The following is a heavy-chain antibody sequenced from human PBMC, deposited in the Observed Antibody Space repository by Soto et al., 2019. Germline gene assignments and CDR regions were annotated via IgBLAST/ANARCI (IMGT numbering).Heavy chain of an antibody. CDR3: ARAQFYSGSGNYNNLMFDA. D-gene: IGHD3-10*01. V-gene: IGHV4-30-2*01. J-gene: IGHJ5*02. Sequence: SSETLSLTCAVSVGSIGGVGYTWSWIRQPPGWRLEWIGYMYHSGTFLKSPSLKTRLTMSLDMSKNQFSLTLNSMTAADTAVYYCARAQFYSGSGNYNNLMFDAWGQGIQVTVPQ. CDR1: VGSIGGVGYT. CDR2: MYHSGTF.